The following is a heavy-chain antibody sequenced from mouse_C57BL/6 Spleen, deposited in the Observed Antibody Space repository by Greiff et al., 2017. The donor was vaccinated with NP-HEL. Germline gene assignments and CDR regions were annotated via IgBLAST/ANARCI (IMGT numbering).Heavy chain of an antibody. CDR1: GYTFTSYW. Sequence: VQLQQPGAELVMPGASVKLSCKASGYTFTSYWMHWVKQRPGQGLEWIGEIDPSDSYTNYNQKFKGKSTLTVDKSSSTAYMQLSSLTSEDSAVYYCARCYYGSSPWFAYWGQGTLVTVSA. D-gene: IGHD1-1*01. CDR2: IDPSDSYT. CDR3: ARCYYGSSPWFAY. J-gene: IGHJ3*01. V-gene: IGHV1-69*01.